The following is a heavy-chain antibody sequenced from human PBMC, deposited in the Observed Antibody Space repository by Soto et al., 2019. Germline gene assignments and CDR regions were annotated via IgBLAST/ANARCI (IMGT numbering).Heavy chain of an antibody. V-gene: IGHV4-39*01. Sequence: QLQLQESGPGLVKSSETLSLTCTVSGGSLSSDSYYWGWIRQPPGKGLEWIGSIYYSGSAHYNPPLKSRVTISVDTSTNQFSLSLSSVPAADTAVFYCARLCIAVSNTCYYHGMDVWGQGTTVTVSS. CDR3: ARLCIAVSNTCYYHGMDV. CDR1: GGSLSSDSYY. J-gene: IGHJ6*02. CDR2: IYYSGSA. D-gene: IGHD6-19*01.